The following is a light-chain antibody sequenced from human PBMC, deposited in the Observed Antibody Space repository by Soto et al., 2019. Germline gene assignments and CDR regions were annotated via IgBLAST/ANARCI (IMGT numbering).Light chain of an antibody. J-gene: IGKJ1*01. V-gene: IGKV3-15*01. CDR1: QSVSSY. CDR2: GAS. Sequence: EVVLTQSPVTLSLSQGERATLSCRASQSVSSYLAWYQQKPGQAPRLLIYGASTRATGIPARFSGSGSGTEFTLTISSLQSEDFAVYYCQQYNDWPRTFGQGTKVDIK. CDR3: QQYNDWPRT.